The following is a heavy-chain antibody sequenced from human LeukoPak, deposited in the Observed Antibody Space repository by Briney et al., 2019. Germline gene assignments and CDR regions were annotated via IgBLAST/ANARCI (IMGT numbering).Heavy chain of an antibody. CDR2: IYYSGSS. D-gene: IGHD6-13*01. Sequence: SETLSLTCTVAGDSVTSRSYCWGWIRQPPGKGLEWIGCIYYSGSSFYNSSLNSRVTVSVDTSKNEFSLRLQSVTATDTALYYCVRHRSEQAWLDPWGQGTLVTVSS. V-gene: IGHV4-39*01. J-gene: IGHJ5*02. CDR1: GDSVTSRSYC. CDR3: VRHRSEQAWLDP.